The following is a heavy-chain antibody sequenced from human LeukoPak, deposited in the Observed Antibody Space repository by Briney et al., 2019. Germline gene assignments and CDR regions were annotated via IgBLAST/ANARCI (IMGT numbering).Heavy chain of an antibody. V-gene: IGHV3-21*01. Sequence: GGSLRLSCAVSGFNFNTYSMNWVRQAPGKGPEWVSSISSTSNYIYYAESVKGRFAVFRDNAKNSLYLQMNSLRADDTAVYYCTRDQGFGAGVPDYWGPGTLVTVSS. CDR1: GFNFNTYS. D-gene: IGHD3-10*01. CDR3: TRDQGFGAGVPDY. CDR2: ISSTSNYI. J-gene: IGHJ4*02.